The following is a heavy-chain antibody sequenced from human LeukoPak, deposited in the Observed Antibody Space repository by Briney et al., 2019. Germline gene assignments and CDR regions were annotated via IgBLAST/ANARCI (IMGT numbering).Heavy chain of an antibody. CDR1: GFTFSDFY. D-gene: IGHD3-22*01. Sequence: GGSLRLSCAASGFTFSDFYMTWIRQAPGKGLEWVSYISNSGSTIYYADSVKGRFTISRDNAKNSLYLQINSLRAEDTAVYFCARDKSTYFESSGSRFDNWGQGTLVTASS. V-gene: IGHV3-11*04. CDR3: ARDKSTYFESSGSRFDN. CDR2: ISNSGSTI. J-gene: IGHJ4*02.